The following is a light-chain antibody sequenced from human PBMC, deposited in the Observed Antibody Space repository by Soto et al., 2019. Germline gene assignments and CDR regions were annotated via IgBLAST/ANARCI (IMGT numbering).Light chain of an antibody. CDR3: QQYGSSILT. CDR2: GAS. J-gene: IGKJ4*01. Sequence: EIVLTQSPGTLSLSPGERATLSCRASQSVSSSYLAWYQQKPGQAPRLLIYGASSRATGIPDRFSGGGSGTDFTLTISRLEPEDFAVYYCQQYGSSILTFGGGTKVDIK. V-gene: IGKV3-20*01. CDR1: QSVSSSY.